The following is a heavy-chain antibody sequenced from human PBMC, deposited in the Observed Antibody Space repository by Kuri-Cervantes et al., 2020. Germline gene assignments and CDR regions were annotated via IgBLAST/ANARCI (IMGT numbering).Heavy chain of an antibody. CDR1: GFTFSSYW. D-gene: IGHD3-22*01. CDR3: ARDYYYDSSGYDYYYHGMDV. V-gene: IGHV3-74*01. CDR2: INSDGSST. Sequence: GESLKISCAASGFTFSSYWMHWVRQAPGKGLVWVSRINSDGSSTSYADSVKGRFTISRDNSKNTLYLQMNSLRAEDTAVYYCARDYYYDSSGYDYYYHGMDVWGQGTTVTVSS. J-gene: IGHJ6*02.